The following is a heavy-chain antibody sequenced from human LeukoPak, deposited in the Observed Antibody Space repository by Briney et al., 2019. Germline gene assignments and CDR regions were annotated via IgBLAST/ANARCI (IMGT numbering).Heavy chain of an antibody. V-gene: IGHV4-34*01. Sequence: SETLSLTCAVYGGSFSGYYWSWIRQPPGKGLEWIGEINHSGSTNYNPSLKSRVTISVDTSKNQFSLKLSSVTAAETDVYYCARGHLYCRSTSCYDYYYYYYGMDVWGQGTTVTVSS. CDR1: GGSFSGYY. CDR3: ARGHLYCRSTSCYDYYYYYYGMDV. J-gene: IGHJ6*02. D-gene: IGHD2-2*01. CDR2: INHSGST.